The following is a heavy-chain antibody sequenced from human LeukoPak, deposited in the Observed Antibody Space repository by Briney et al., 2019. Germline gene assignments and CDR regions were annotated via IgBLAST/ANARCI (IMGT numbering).Heavy chain of an antibody. CDR1: GFTFSDYY. Sequence: GGSLRLSCAASGFTFSDYYMSWIRQAPGKGLEWVSYISSSGSTIYYADSVKGRFTISRDNAKNSLYLQMNSLRAGDTAVYYCARELGAAYCSGGSCYSGGVGNWFDPWGQGTLVTVSS. V-gene: IGHV3-11*01. CDR3: ARELGAAYCSGGSCYSGGVGNWFDP. CDR2: ISSSGSTI. J-gene: IGHJ5*02. D-gene: IGHD2-15*01.